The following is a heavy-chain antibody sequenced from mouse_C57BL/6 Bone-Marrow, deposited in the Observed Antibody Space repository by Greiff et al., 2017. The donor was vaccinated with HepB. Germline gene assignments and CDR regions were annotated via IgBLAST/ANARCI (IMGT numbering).Heavy chain of an antibody. V-gene: IGHV1-82*01. Sequence: VQLQHSGPELVKPGASVKISCKASGYAFSSSWMNWVKQRPGKGLEWIGRIYPGDGDTNYNGKFKGKATLTADKSSSTAYMQLSSLTSEDSAVYFCAEDYYGSSPWFAYWGQGTRVTVSA. D-gene: IGHD1-1*01. CDR1: GYAFSSSW. J-gene: IGHJ3*01. CDR2: IYPGDGDT. CDR3: AEDYYGSSPWFAY.